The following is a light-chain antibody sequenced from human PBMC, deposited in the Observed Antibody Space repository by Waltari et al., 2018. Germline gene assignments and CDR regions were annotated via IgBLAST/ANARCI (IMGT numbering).Light chain of an antibody. V-gene: IGKV2-28*01. Sequence: QRLWQSRRYKVVDWIVQKPGQAPQLLISFGYRRACGVPDWFSGSGSGRDDTLKFSRVEADDGGVYYCMQALPSPLTFGGVTKVEIK. CDR1: QRLWQSRRYKV. CDR3: MQALPSPLT. J-gene: IGKJ4*01. CDR2: FGY.